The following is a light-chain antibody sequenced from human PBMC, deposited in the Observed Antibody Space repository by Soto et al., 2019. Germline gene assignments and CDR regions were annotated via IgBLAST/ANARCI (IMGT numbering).Light chain of an antibody. J-gene: IGKJ2*01. CDR2: GAS. V-gene: IGKV1-39*01. CDR1: QSISTY. Sequence: DIQMTQSPSSLSASVGDRVTITCRASQSISTYLNWYQQKPGTAPDLLISGASSLQRVPSRFSGTGSGTDFTLTISSLQPEDFATYFCQQTYITPHTFGQGTKLE. CDR3: QQTYITPHT.